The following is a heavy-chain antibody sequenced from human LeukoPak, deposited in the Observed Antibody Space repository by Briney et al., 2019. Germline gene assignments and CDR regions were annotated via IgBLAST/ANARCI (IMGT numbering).Heavy chain of an antibody. J-gene: IGHJ3*02. V-gene: IGHV4-4*07. CDR2: IYVSGNT. D-gene: IGHD1-26*01. CDR1: GDSLVSYY. CDR3: ARDSRRELLHAFDI. Sequence: SETLSLTCTVSGDSLVSYYWNWIRQPAGKGLEWIGRIYVSGNTYYNPSLKSRVAMSVDASKRQFSLNLTSVTAADTAVYFCARDSRRELLHAFDIWGQGTMVTVSS.